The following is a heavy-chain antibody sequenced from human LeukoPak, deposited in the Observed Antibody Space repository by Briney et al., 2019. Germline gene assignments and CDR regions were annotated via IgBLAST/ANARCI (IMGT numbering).Heavy chain of an antibody. V-gene: IGHV3-30*02. CDR2: LRFDGNEK. J-gene: IGHJ4*02. CDR3: ARGAGSSWYYFDY. Sequence: GGSLRLSCVASGFTFSNFGMHWVRQAPGKGLEWVAFLRFDGNEKYHADSAKGRFTISRDNSKNTVYLQMNSLRVEDTAVYYCARGAGSSWYYFDYWGQGALVTVSS. CDR1: GFTFSNFG. D-gene: IGHD6-13*01.